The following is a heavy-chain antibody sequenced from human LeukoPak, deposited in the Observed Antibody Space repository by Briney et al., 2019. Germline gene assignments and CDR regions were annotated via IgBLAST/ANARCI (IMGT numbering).Heavy chain of an antibody. D-gene: IGHD2-15*01. CDR1: GDSINSYY. V-gene: IGHV4-59*01. CDR2: ISYSGST. CDR3: ARGGGPSGYCSGGSCYFDY. Sequence: SETLSLTCTVSGDSINSYYWSWIRQPPGKGLEWIGYISYSGSTNYNPSLKSRATISVDTSKNQFSLKLSSVTAADTAVYYCARGGGPSGYCSGGSCYFDYWGQGTLVTVSS. J-gene: IGHJ4*02.